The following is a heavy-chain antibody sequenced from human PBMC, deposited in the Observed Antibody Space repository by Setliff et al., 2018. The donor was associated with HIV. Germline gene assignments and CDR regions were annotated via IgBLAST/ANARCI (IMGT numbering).Heavy chain of an antibody. J-gene: IGHJ4*02. CDR1: GGSISSGSYY. CDR2: IYSTGST. Sequence: SETLSLTCSVSGGSISSGSYYWNWIRQPAGKGLEWIGRIYSTGSTNYNPSLKSRVTMSLDTSKNEFSLKLSSVTAADTAVYYCARGPPGSSIGWYVGYWGQGTLVTVSS. CDR3: ARGPPGSSIGWYVGY. V-gene: IGHV4-61*02. D-gene: IGHD6-19*01.